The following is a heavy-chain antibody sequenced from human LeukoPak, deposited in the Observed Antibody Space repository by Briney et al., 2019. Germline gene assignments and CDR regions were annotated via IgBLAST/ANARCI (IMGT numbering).Heavy chain of an antibody. J-gene: IGHJ4*02. Sequence: PGGSLRLSCAASGFTFSSYAMSWVRQAPGKGLERVSAISGSGGSTYYADSVKGRFTISRDNSKNTLYLQMNSLRAEDTAVYYCAKNYSDVPAANEGYFDYWGQGTLVTVSS. CDR3: AKNYSDVPAANEGYFDY. D-gene: IGHD2-2*01. CDR1: GFTFSSYA. CDR2: ISGSGGST. V-gene: IGHV3-23*01.